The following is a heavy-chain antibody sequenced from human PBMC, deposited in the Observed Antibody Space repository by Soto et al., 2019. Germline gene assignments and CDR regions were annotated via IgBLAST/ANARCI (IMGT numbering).Heavy chain of an antibody. V-gene: IGHV3-9*01. CDR3: AKDSGGSSRTLYYYMDV. CDR2: ISWNSGSI. D-gene: IGHD6-13*01. CDR1: GFTFDDYA. J-gene: IGHJ6*03. Sequence: GGSLRLSCAASGFTFDDYAMHWVRQAPGKGLEWVSGISWNSGSIGYADSVKGRFTISRDNAKNSLYLQMNSLRAEDTALYYCAKDSGGSSRTLYYYMDVWGKGTTVTVSS.